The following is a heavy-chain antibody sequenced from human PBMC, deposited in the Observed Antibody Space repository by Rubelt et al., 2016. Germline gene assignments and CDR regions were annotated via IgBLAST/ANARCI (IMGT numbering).Heavy chain of an antibody. J-gene: IGHJ5*02. CDR1: GGTFSSYA. Sequence: QVQLVQSGAEVKKPGSSVKVSCKASGGTFSSYAISWVRQAPVQGLEWMGRIIPILGIANYAQKFQGRVTITADQSTSTAYMGLSSLRSEDTAVYYCARGVEYYYGSGTNWFDPWGQGTLVTVSS. V-gene: IGHV1-69*04. CDR3: ARGVEYYYGSGTNWFDP. CDR2: IIPILGIA. D-gene: IGHD3-10*01.